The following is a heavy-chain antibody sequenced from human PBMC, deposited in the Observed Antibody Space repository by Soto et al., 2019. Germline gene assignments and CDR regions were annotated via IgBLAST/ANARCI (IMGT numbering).Heavy chain of an antibody. CDR2: ISGSGDTP. Sequence: PGGSLRLSCAASGFTLSNYAISWVRQAPGKGLEWVSIISGSGDTPYYADSVKGRFTISRDNSRNTLYLQMNSLRAGDSAKYYCAKEGTSGLYYFDYWGPGTXVTVSS. CDR3: AKEGTSGLYYFDY. V-gene: IGHV3-23*01. CDR1: GFTLSNYA. D-gene: IGHD6-19*01. J-gene: IGHJ4*02.